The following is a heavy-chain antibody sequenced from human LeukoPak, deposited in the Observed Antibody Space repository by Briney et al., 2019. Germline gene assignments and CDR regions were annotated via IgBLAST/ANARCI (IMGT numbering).Heavy chain of an antibody. V-gene: IGHV5-51*01. CDR3: ARHRGWSDDDAFDI. Sequence: RGESLKISCQASGYSFTRKWIGWVRQMPGKGLEWMAIIDPGDTDTTKYSPSFEGHVTISVDTSVSTAYLHWSSLRASDTALYYCARHRGWSDDDAFDIWGQGTMVTVSS. D-gene: IGHD1-1*01. CDR2: IDPGDTDT. CDR1: GYSFTRKW. J-gene: IGHJ3*02.